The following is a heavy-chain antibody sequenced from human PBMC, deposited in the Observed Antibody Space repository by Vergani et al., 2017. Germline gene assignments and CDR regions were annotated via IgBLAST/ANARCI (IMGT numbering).Heavy chain of an antibody. Sequence: QVQLVQSGAEVKKPGSSVKVSCKASGGTFSSYAISWVRQAPGQGLEWMGGMIPIFGTANYAPKFQGRVTVTADESTSTAYMELSTRGAEDTAVSSCARDRRIAVAGTAYYYGMDVWGQGTTVTVSS. D-gene: IGHD6-19*01. J-gene: IGHJ6*02. CDR1: GGTFSSYA. CDR3: ARDRRIAVAGTAYYYGMDV. CDR2: MIPIFGTA. V-gene: IGHV1-69*01.